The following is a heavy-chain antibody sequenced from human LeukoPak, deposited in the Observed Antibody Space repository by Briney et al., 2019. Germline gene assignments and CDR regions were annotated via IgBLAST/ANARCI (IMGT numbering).Heavy chain of an antibody. D-gene: IGHD5-18*01. CDR2: ISSSSSYI. CDR3: ARDVAMVKVEGDY. CDR1: GFTFSSYN. J-gene: IGHJ4*02. V-gene: IGHV3-21*01. Sequence: GGSLRLSCAASGFTFSSYNMNWVRQAPGKGLEWVSSISSSSSYIYYADSVKGRFTISRDNVKNSLYLQMNSLRAEDTAVYYCARDVAMVKVEGDYWGQGTLVTVSS.